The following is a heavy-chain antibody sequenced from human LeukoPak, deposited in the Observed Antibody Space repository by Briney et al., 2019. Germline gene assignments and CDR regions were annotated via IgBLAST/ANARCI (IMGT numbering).Heavy chain of an antibody. CDR3: ARLTRRGGGFFDY. V-gene: IGHV4-59*08. CDR1: GGSISSYY. CDR2: IYYSGST. D-gene: IGHD2-15*01. J-gene: IGHJ4*02. Sequence: SETLSLTCTVSGGSISSYYWSWIRQPPGKGLEWIGYIYYSGSTNYNPSLKSRVTISVDTSKNQFSLKLSSVTAADTAVYYCARLTRRGGGFFDYWGQGTLVTVSS.